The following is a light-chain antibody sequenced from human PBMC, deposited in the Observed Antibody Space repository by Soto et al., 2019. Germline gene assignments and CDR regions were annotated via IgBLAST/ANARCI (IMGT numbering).Light chain of an antibody. V-gene: IGKV1-39*01. J-gene: IGKJ1*01. CDR3: QQTYSNPRT. Sequence: DIQITQSPSSLSASVGDRVTITCRASQSIRTYLNWYQQKPGKAPKFLIYAASTLQSGVPSRFSGSGSGTDFTLTISSLQPEDFATYYCQQTYSNPRTFGQGTKVEIK. CDR2: AAS. CDR1: QSIRTY.